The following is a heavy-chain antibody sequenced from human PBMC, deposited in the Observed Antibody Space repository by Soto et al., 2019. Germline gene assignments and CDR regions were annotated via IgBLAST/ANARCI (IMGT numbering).Heavy chain of an antibody. V-gene: IGHV4-59*01. J-gene: IGHJ6*03. D-gene: IGHD2-15*01. CDR2: IYYSGST. Sequence: SETLCLTWSVSGGSISSYYWSWIRQPPGKGLEWIGYIYYSGSTNYNPSLKSRVTIPVDTSKNQFSLKLSSVTAADTAVYYCAGTDWRIDGGGQRYYYYMDVWGKGTTVTVSS. CDR3: AGTDWRIDGGGQRYYYYMDV. CDR1: GGSISSYY.